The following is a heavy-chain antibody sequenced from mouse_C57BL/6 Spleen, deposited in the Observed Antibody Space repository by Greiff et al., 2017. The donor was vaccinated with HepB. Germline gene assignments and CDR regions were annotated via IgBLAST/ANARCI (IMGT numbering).Heavy chain of an antibody. Sequence: QVQLQQSGAELARPGASVKMSCKASGYTFTSYTMHWVKQRPGQGLEWIGYINPSSGYTKYNQKFKDKATLTADKSSSTAYMQLSSLTSEDSSVYYCARVVTTWYFDVWGTGTTVTVSS. CDR1: GYTFTSYT. J-gene: IGHJ1*03. V-gene: IGHV1-4*01. D-gene: IGHD2-2*01. CDR3: ARVVTTWYFDV. CDR2: INPSSGYT.